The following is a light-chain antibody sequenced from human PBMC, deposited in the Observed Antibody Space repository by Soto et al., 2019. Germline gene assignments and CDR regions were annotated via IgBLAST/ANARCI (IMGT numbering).Light chain of an antibody. V-gene: IGKV1-39*01. CDR2: GAS. J-gene: IGKJ2*01. Sequence: DILMTQSPSSLSASVGDTVTISCRANQTFSGHLNWYQQKPGKAPKLLIYGASFLQSGVPSRFSGSGSGTDFTLTISSLQPDDSSTYYCQQSYRIPPSFGQGTKVEI. CDR1: QTFSGH. CDR3: QQSYRIPPS.